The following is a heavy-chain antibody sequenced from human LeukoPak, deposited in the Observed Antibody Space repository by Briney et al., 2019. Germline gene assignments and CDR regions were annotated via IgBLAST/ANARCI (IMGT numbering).Heavy chain of an antibody. Sequence: GASVKVSCKASGYTFTGYYMHWVTQAPGQRLEWMRWTNPNRIGTNYAQKFQGRVNMTRDPFISTGYMEMSRLRSDDTAVYYCARDRRWYPKRGWFDPWGQGTLVTVSS. V-gene: IGHV1-2*02. CDR3: ARDRRWYPKRGWFDP. CDR1: GYTFTGYY. CDR2: TNPNRIGT. D-gene: IGHD6-13*01. J-gene: IGHJ5*02.